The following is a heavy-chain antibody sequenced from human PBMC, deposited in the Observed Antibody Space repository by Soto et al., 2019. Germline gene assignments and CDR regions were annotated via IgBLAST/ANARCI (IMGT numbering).Heavy chain of an antibody. J-gene: IGHJ5*02. V-gene: IGHV4-4*02. CDR1: GGTVASSHW. CDR3: AREIVTAGGNNYFDP. D-gene: IGHD2-21*02. Sequence: SETLSLTCVVSGGTVASSHWLSWVRQSPGGGLEWIGNVYHTGDTNFNPSLQSRVTISVDKSNNQFSLRLNSLTAADTAVYFCAREIVTAGGNNYFDPWGPGTLVTVSS. CDR2: VYHTGDT.